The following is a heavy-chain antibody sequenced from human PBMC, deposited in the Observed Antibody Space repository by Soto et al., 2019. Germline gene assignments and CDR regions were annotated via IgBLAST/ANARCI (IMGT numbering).Heavy chain of an antibody. CDR1: GYSFTSYW. Sequence: VESLKISCKGSGYSFTSYWIGWVRQMPGKGLEWMGIIYLGDSDTRYSPSFQGQVTISADKSISTAYLQWSSLKASDTAMYYCARHKSFRDYCSSTSCYMGYYYYGMDVWGQGTTVTVSS. CDR3: ARHKSFRDYCSSTSCYMGYYYYGMDV. J-gene: IGHJ6*02. D-gene: IGHD2-2*02. V-gene: IGHV5-51*01. CDR2: IYLGDSDT.